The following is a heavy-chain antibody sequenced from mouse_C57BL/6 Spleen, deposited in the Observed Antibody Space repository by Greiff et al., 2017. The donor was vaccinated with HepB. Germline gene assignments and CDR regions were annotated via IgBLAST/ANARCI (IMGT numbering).Heavy chain of an antibody. Sequence: EVKVVESGGGLVKPGGSLKLSCAASGFTFSSYAMSWVRQTPEKRLEWVATISDGGSYTYYPDNVKGRFTISRDNAKNILYLQMSHLKSEDTAMYYCARGGNLPPDYWGQGTTLTVSS. CDR1: GFTFSSYA. V-gene: IGHV5-4*03. CDR3: ARGGNLPPDY. J-gene: IGHJ2*01. CDR2: ISDGGSYT.